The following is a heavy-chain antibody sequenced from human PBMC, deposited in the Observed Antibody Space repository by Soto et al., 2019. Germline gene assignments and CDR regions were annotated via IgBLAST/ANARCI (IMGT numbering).Heavy chain of an antibody. V-gene: IGHV3-13*01. CDR2: IGTAGDT. Sequence: EVQLVESRGGLVQPGGSLRLSCAACGFTLSSYEMDWVRQATGKGLEWVSAIGTAGDTYYQGYVKGRFTISRENAKNSLYLQMNSLRAGDTAVYYCSRYTAIDAFDIWGQGTMVTVSS. J-gene: IGHJ3*02. D-gene: IGHD2-2*02. CDR1: GFTLSSYE. CDR3: SRYTAIDAFDI.